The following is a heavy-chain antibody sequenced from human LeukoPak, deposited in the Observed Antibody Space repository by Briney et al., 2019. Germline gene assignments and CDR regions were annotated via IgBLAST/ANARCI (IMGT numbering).Heavy chain of an antibody. CDR2: ISSGGDNT. Sequence: PAGGSLRLSCAASGFTFSSYAMSWVRQAPGKGLEWVSAISSGGDNTYYADSVKGRLTIPRDNSKNTLYVQMTSLRAEDTAVYYCAREDATMVLSLDYWGQGALVTVSS. D-gene: IGHD5-18*01. CDR1: GFTFSSYA. V-gene: IGHV3-23*01. CDR3: AREDATMVLSLDY. J-gene: IGHJ4*02.